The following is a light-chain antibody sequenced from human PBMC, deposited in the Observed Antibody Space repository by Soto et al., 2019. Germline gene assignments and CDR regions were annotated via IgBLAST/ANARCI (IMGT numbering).Light chain of an antibody. CDR2: SDS. Sequence: QSVLTQPPSVSGAPGQRVTIFCTGSSSNIGAGNDVQWYQQLPGTAPKLLIHSDSNRPSGVPDRFSGSKSGTSASLAITGLQAEDEADYYCQSYDSGLSVVFGGGTKVTVL. CDR3: QSYDSGLSVV. V-gene: IGLV1-40*01. J-gene: IGLJ2*01. CDR1: SSNIGAGND.